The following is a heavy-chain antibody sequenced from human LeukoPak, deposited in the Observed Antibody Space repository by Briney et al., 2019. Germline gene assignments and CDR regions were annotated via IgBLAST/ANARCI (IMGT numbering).Heavy chain of an antibody. J-gene: IGHJ4*02. V-gene: IGHV4-59*01. CDR1: GGSLNTYY. CDR2: IYYNGST. CDR3: ARDVAFSL. Sequence: SQSMSLTCTVSGGSLNTYYWNWIRQPPRKGLEWIGNIYYNGSTNYSPSLKSRVTISVDMSKNQFALRLTSVTAADTALYSWARDVAFSLWGEGALVTVSS.